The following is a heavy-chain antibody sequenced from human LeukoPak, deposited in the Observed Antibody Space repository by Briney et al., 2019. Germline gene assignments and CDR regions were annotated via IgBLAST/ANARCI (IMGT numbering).Heavy chain of an antibody. CDR2: ISGSGGST. D-gene: IGHD3-22*01. J-gene: IGHJ4*02. CDR3: ATPADSSGYPLKD. CDR1: GFTFSSYA. V-gene: IGHV3-23*01. Sequence: PGGSLRLSRAASGFTFSSYAMSWVRQAPGKGLEWVSAISGSGGSTYYADSVKGRFTISRDNSKNTLYLQMNSLRAEDTAVYYCATPADSSGYPLKDWGQGTLVTVSS.